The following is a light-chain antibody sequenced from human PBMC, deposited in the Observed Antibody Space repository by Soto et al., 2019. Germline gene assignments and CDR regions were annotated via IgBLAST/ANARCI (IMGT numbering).Light chain of an antibody. CDR1: QSVSSK. CDR3: QQYGSSPPWT. CDR2: GAS. Sequence: EIVITQSPATLSLSPGQRATHSCQASQSVSSKLAWYQQQPGQAPRLLIYGASSRATGIPDRFSGSGSGTDFTLTISRLEPEDFAVYYCQQYGSSPPWTFGQGTKVDIK. V-gene: IGKV3-20*01. J-gene: IGKJ1*01.